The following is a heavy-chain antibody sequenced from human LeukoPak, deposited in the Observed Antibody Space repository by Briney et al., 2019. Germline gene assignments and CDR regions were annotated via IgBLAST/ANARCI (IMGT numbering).Heavy chain of an antibody. CDR2: IYHSGST. Sequence: PSQTLSLTYAVSGGSISSGGYSWSWIRQPPGKGLEWIGYIYHSGSTYYNPSLKSRVTISVDRSKNQFSLKLSSVTAADTAVYYCARGVRAEYYYDSSGYYLADFGDWFDPWGQGTLVTVSS. D-gene: IGHD3-22*01. CDR3: ARGVRAEYYYDSSGYYLADFGDWFDP. CDR1: GGSISSGGYS. V-gene: IGHV4-30-2*01. J-gene: IGHJ5*02.